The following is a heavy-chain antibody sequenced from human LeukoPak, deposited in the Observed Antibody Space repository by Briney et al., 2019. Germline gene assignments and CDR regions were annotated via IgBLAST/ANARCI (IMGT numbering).Heavy chain of an antibody. D-gene: IGHD3-10*01. J-gene: IGHJ4*02. V-gene: IGHV3-66*01. CDR2: IYSGGST. CDR3: ARAFGSGSQVINYFDF. Sequence: LPGGSLRLSCAASGFAVSSNYMSWVRQAPGKGLEWVSVIYSGGSTYYADSVKGRFTISRDNSKNTLYLQMNSLRAEDTAVYYCARAFGSGSQVINYFDFWGQGTLVTVSS. CDR1: GFAVSSNY.